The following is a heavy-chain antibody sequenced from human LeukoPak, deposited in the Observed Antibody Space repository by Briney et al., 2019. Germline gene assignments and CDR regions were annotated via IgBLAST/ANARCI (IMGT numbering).Heavy chain of an antibody. D-gene: IGHD2-15*01. CDR3: ARAVEGWNWFDP. Sequence: ASVKVSCKASGYTFTTYYMHWVRQAPGQGLEWMGWISAYNGNTNYAQKLQGRVTMTTDTSTSTAYMELRSLRSDDTAVYYCARAVEGWNWFDPWGQGTLVTVSS. CDR1: GYTFTTYY. V-gene: IGHV1-18*01. J-gene: IGHJ5*02. CDR2: ISAYNGNT.